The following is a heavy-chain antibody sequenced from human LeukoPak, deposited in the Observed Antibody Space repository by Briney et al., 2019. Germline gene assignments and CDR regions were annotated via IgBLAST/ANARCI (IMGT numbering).Heavy chain of an antibody. Sequence: SETLSLTCTVSGGSISSYYWSWIRQPAGKGLEWIGRIYTSGSTNYNPSLKSRVTMSVDTSKNQFSLKLSSVTAADTAVYYCARGMVYYDSSGYPSLSWFDPWGQGTLVTVSS. D-gene: IGHD3-22*01. CDR2: IYTSGST. J-gene: IGHJ5*02. V-gene: IGHV4-4*07. CDR1: GGSISSYY. CDR3: ARGMVYYDSSGYPSLSWFDP.